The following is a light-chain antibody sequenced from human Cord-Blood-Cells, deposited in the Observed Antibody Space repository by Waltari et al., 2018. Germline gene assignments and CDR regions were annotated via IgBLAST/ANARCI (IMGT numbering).Light chain of an antibody. V-gene: IGKV4-1*01. Sequence: DIVMTQSPDSLAVSLGERATINCKSSQSVLYSSNNKNYLPWYQQKPGQPPKPLIYWASTRESGVPDRFSGGGSGTDLALTSSSLQAEDAAVYYCQQDYSTPYTFGQGTKLESK. J-gene: IGKJ2*01. CDR3: QQDYSTPYT. CDR1: QSVLYSSNNKNY. CDR2: WAS.